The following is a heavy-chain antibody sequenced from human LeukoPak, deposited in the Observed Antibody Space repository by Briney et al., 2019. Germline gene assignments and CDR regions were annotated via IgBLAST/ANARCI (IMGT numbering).Heavy chain of an antibody. V-gene: IGHV4-4*02. CDR2: IYHSGST. J-gene: IGHJ4*02. CDR3: ARGPF. CDR1: GGSITSSNW. Sequence: SETLSPTCAVSGGSITSSNWWTWVRQPPGKGLEWIGEIYHSGSTHYNPSLKSRVAISVDKSKNQFSLKANSVTAADTAVYYCARGPFWGQGTLVTVSS.